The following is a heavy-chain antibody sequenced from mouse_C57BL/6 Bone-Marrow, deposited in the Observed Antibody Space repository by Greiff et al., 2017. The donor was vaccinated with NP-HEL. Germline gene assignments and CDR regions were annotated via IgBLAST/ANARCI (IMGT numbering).Heavy chain of an antibody. D-gene: IGHD2-5*01. V-gene: IGHV1-59*01. CDR2: IDPSDSYT. Sequence: VQLQQPGAELVRPGTSVKLSCKASGYTFTSYWMHWVKQRPGQGLEWIGVIDPSDSYTNYNQKFKGKATLTVDTSSSTAYMQLSSLTSEDSAVYYCARRDSNYGKGAMDYWGQGTSVTVSS. J-gene: IGHJ4*01. CDR3: ARRDSNYGKGAMDY. CDR1: GYTFTSYW.